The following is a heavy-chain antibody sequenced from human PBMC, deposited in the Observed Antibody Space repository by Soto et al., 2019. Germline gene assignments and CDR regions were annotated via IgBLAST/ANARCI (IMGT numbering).Heavy chain of an antibody. CDR2: ISSSGSTI. D-gene: IGHD3-22*01. Sequence: PGGSLRLSCAASGFTFSSYGMNWVRQAPGKGLEWVSYISSSGSTIYYADSVKGRFTISRDNAKNSLYLQMNSLRAEDTAVYYCARDVWGYYDSSGPPNDYYYGMDVWGQGTTVTVSS. CDR3: ARDVWGYYDSSGPPNDYYYGMDV. V-gene: IGHV3-48*03. CDR1: GFTFSSYG. J-gene: IGHJ6*02.